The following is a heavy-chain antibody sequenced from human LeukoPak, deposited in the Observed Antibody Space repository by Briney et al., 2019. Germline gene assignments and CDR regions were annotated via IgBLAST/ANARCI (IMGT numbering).Heavy chain of an antibody. V-gene: IGHV1-69*05. CDR3: ARVPVPYYYYYMDV. J-gene: IGHJ6*03. Sequence: GASVKVSCKASGGTFSSYAISWVRQAPGQGLEWMGGIIPIFGTANYAQKFQGRVTITTDESTSTAYMELSSLSSEDTAVYYCARVPVPYYYYYMDVWGKGTTVTVSS. CDR1: GGTFSSYA. CDR2: IIPIFGTA.